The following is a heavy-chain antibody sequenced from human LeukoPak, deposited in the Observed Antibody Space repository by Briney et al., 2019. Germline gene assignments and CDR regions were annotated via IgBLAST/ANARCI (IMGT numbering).Heavy chain of an antibody. J-gene: IGHJ6*02. V-gene: IGHV4-59*01. CDR2: VFHTGST. Sequence: SETLSLTCTVSGGSINSFYWSWIRQPPGKGLEWIGSVFHTGSTYYNPSLKSRVTISMDTSKNQFSLRLSSVTAADTAVYYCAREGNYYDMDVWGQGTTVTVSS. CDR1: GGSINSFY. CDR3: AREGNYYDMDV.